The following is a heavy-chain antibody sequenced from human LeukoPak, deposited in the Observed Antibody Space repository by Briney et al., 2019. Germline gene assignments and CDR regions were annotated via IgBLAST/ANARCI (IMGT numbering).Heavy chain of an antibody. D-gene: IGHD3-3*01. J-gene: IGHJ6*03. Sequence: ASVKVSCKASGYTFTSYAMHWVRQAPGQRLEWMGWINAGNGNTKYSQKFQGRVTITSDTSASTAYMELSSLRSEDTAVYYCARGVRFSDFYYYMDVWGQGTTVTVSS. CDR3: ARGVRFSDFYYYMDV. V-gene: IGHV1-3*01. CDR2: INAGNGNT. CDR1: GYTFTSYA.